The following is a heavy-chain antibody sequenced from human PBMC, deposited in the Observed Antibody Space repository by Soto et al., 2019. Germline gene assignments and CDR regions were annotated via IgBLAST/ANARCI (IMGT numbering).Heavy chain of an antibody. CDR1: GFTFSSYG. J-gene: IGHJ3*02. CDR2: IWYDGSNK. Sequence: QVQLVESGGGVVQPGRSLRLSCAASGFTFSSYGMHWVRQAPGKGLEWVAVIWYDGSNKYYADSVKGRFTISRDNSKNTLYLQMNRLRAEDTAVYYCARDQGDIVVVVAAGAFDIWGQGTMVTVSS. CDR3: ARDQGDIVVVVAAGAFDI. D-gene: IGHD2-15*01. V-gene: IGHV3-33*01.